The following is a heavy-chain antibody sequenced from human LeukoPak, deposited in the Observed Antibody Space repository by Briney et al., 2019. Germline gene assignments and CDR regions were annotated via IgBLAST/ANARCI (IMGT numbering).Heavy chain of an antibody. CDR3: ARGFYYDSSGYYGP. J-gene: IGHJ5*02. CDR1: GGSFSGCY. V-gene: IGHV4-34*01. D-gene: IGHD3-22*01. Sequence: PSETLSLTCAVYGGSFSGCYWSWIRQPPGKGLEWIGEINHSGSTNYNPSLKSRVTISVDTSKNQFSLKLSSVTAADTAVYYCARGFYYDSSGYYGPWGQGTLVTVSS. CDR2: INHSGST.